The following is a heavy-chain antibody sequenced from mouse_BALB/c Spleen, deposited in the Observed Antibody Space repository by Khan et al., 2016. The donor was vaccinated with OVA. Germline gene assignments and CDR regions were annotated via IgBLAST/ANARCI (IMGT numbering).Heavy chain of an antibody. V-gene: IGHV1-77*01. CDR1: GYTFTDYV. D-gene: IGHD2-14*01. Sequence: QVQLQQSGPELVKPGASLKVSCKASGYTFTDYVIGWVKQRTRQGLEWIGDIFPGSGTPYYNEKFKDKATLTADNSSNTAYMQLSSLTSEDSAIFFSARGGYSVFAYWGQGTLVTVSA. CDR3: ARGGYSVFAY. CDR2: IFPGSGTP. J-gene: IGHJ3*01.